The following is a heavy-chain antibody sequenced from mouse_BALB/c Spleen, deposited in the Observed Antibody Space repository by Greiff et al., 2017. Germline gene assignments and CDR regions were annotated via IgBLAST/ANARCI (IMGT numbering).Heavy chain of an antibody. V-gene: IGHV5-6-5*01. CDR3: ARDLITTVLALDWDLEV. D-gene: IGHD1-1*01. CDR2: ISSGGST. J-gene: IGHJ1*01. CDR1: GFTFSSYA. Sequence: EVKLMESGGGLVKPGGSLKLSCAASGFTFSSYAMSWVRQTPEKRLEWVASISSGGSTYFPDSVKGRFTISRDNARNILYLQMSSLRCEDTAMYYCARDLITTVLALDWDLEVWGAGTTVTVSS.